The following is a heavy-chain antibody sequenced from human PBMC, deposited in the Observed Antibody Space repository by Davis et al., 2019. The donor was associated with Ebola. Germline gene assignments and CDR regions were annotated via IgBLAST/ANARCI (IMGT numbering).Heavy chain of an antibody. CDR3: ERIRQWLAQSRYFDY. V-gene: IGHV3-7*03. J-gene: IGHJ4*02. D-gene: IGHD6-19*01. CDR2: IKQDGSEK. CDR1: GFTFSSYW. Sequence: GESLKIPCAASGFTFSSYWMSWVRQAPGKGLEWVANIKQDGSEKDYVDSVKGRFTISRDNAKNSLYLHMNSLGAEDTAVYYCERIRQWLAQSRYFDYWGQGTLVTVSS.